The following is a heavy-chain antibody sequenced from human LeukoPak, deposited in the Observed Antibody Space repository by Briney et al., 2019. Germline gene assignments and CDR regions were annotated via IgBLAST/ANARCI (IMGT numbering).Heavy chain of an antibody. Sequence: GGSLRLSCAASGFTFSSYWMSWVRRAPGKGLEWVANIKQDGSEKYYVDSVKGRFTISRDNAKNSLYLQMNSLRAEDTAVYYCARDLSLYGSGSYYRKNYNWFDPWGQGTLVTVSS. CDR3: ARDLSLYGSGSYYRKNYNWFDP. CDR1: GFTFSSYW. D-gene: IGHD3-10*01. J-gene: IGHJ5*02. CDR2: IKQDGSEK. V-gene: IGHV3-7*01.